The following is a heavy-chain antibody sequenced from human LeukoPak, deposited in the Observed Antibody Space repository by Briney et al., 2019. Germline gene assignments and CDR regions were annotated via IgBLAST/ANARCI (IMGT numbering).Heavy chain of an antibody. CDR1: GFTFSSYA. Sequence: GGSLRLSCAASGFTFSSYAMHWVRQAPGKGLEWVAVISYDGSNKYYADSVKGRFTISRDNSKNTLYLQMNSLRAEDTAVYYCARTTGYSSRRYYYSYMDVWGKGTTVTVSS. V-gene: IGHV3-30*14. J-gene: IGHJ6*03. D-gene: IGHD6-13*01. CDR3: ARTTGYSSRRYYYSYMDV. CDR2: ISYDGSNK.